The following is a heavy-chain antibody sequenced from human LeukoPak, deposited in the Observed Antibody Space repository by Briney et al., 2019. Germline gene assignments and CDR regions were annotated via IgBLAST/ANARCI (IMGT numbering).Heavy chain of an antibody. Sequence: SETLSLTCTVSGGSVSSDSYFWTWIWQPPGKGLEWIGYIYYSGSTNYNPSLKSRVTISLDTSKSQISLKLSSVTAADTAVYYCARGQRRLQDYWGQGTLVTVSS. CDR3: ARGQRRLQDY. V-gene: IGHV4-61*01. CDR2: IYYSGST. CDR1: GGSVSSDSYF. J-gene: IGHJ4*02.